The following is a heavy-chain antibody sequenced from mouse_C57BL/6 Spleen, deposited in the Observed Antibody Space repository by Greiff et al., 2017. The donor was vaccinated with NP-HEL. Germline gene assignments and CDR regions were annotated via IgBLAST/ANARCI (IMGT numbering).Heavy chain of an antibody. CDR2: INPNNGGT. D-gene: IGHD1-1*01. V-gene: IGHV1-26*01. J-gene: IGHJ4*01. CDR3: ASHYGSSYGAMDY. CDR1: GYTFTDYY. Sequence: EVQLQQSGPELVKPGASVKISCKASGYTFTDYYMNWVKQSHGKSLEWIGDINPNNGGTSYNQKFKGKATLTVDKSSSTAYMELRSLTAEDTAVYYCASHYGSSYGAMDYWGQGTSVTVSS.